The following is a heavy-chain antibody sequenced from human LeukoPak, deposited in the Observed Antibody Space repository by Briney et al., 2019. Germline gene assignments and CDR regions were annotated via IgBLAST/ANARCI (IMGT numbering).Heavy chain of an antibody. CDR1: GGSIYSTNW. D-gene: IGHD3-16*02. J-gene: IGHJ4*02. Sequence: PSETLSLTCDASGGSIYSTNWWNWVRQPPGKGLEWIGEIHHDGRINYNPSLKSRVTLSVDKSKNQFSLRLNSVTAADTAMYYCARSHDHLWGNYPDYWGQGTLVTVSS. CDR3: ARSHDHLWGNYPDY. CDR2: IHHDGRI. V-gene: IGHV4/OR15-8*01.